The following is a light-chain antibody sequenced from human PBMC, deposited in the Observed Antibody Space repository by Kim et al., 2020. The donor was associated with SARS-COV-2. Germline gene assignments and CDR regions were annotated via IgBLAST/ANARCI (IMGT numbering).Light chain of an antibody. CDR3: QQRGDWPYT. J-gene: IGKJ2*01. CDR2: DAS. CDR1: QSFSTY. V-gene: IGKV3-11*01. Sequence: SLSPGERATLSCRSSQSFSTYLPSYQDKPGQAPRLLIYDASNRATRIPARFSGSGSGTDFTLTISSLEPEDFVVYFCQQRGDWPYTFGQGTKLEI.